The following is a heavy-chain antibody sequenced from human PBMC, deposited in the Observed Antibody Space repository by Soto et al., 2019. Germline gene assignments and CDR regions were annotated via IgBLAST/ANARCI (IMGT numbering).Heavy chain of an antibody. CDR2: MNPNSGNT. V-gene: IGHV1-8*01. CDR3: ARGRYDYIWGSYRAQFDI. Sequence: ASVKVSCKASGSTFTSYDINWVRQATGQGLEWMGWMNPNSGNTGYAQKFQGRVTMTRNTSISTAYMELSSLRSEDTAVYYCARGRYDYIWGSYRAQFDIWGQGTMVTVSS. D-gene: IGHD3-16*02. CDR1: GSTFTSYD. J-gene: IGHJ3*02.